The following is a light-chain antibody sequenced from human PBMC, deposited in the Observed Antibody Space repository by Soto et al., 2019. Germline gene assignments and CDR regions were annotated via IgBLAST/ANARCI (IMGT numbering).Light chain of an antibody. CDR2: PTS. J-gene: IGKJ4*01. Sequence: DIQMTQSPSSLSASVGDRVTITCRASQSITIYLNWYQQKPGKAPKLLIFPTSSLQSGVPSRFSGSGSGTDFTLTISSLQPEDLVTYDCQQSLTTPLTFGGGTKVEIK. CDR3: QQSLTTPLT. CDR1: QSITIY. V-gene: IGKV1-39*01.